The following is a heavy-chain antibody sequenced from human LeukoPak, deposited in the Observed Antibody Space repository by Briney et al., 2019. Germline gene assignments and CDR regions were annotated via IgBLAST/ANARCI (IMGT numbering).Heavy chain of an antibody. Sequence: PSETLSLTCTVSGGSISSYYWSWIRQPAGKGLEWIGRIYTSGSTNYNPSLKSRVTMSVDTSKNQFSLKLTSVTAADTAVYYCARDGDVGSGWYGQFDYWGRGTLVTVSS. D-gene: IGHD6-19*01. CDR1: GGSISSYY. V-gene: IGHV4-4*07. J-gene: IGHJ4*02. CDR2: IYTSGST. CDR3: ARDGDVGSGWYGQFDY.